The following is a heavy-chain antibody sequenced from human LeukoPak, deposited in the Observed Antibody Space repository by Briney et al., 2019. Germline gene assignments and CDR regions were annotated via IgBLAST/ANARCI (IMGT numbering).Heavy chain of an antibody. Sequence: GGSLRLSCAASGFTFSSYSMNWVRQAPGKGLEWVSSISGSSSYIYYADSVKGRFTISRDNAKNSLYLQMNSLRAEDTAVYYCARTYSSSWYFFDYWGQGTLVTVSS. CDR3: ARTYSSSWYFFDY. V-gene: IGHV3-21*01. J-gene: IGHJ4*02. CDR1: GFTFSSYS. CDR2: ISGSSSYI. D-gene: IGHD6-13*01.